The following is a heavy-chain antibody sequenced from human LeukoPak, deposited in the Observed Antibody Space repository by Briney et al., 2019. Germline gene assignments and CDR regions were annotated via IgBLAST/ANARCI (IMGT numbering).Heavy chain of an antibody. V-gene: IGHV1-2*02. CDR2: LNPNSGDT. J-gene: IGHJ4*02. Sequence: ASVKVSCKASGYTFTDYYMHWVRQAPGQGLEWMGWLNPNSGDTNYAQKFQGRVSMTRDSSIRTAYMDLSDLRSDSTPVYFSARGRNIEMTTMSGGSDYWGQGSLVSVSS. CDR3: ARGRNIEMTTMSGGSDY. CDR1: GYTFTDYY. D-gene: IGHD5-24*01.